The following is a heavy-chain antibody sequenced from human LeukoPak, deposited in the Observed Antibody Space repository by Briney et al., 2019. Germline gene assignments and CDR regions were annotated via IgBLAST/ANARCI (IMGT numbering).Heavy chain of an antibody. Sequence: ASVKVSCKASGYTFTSYGISWVRQAPGQGLEWMGWISAYNGNTNYAQKLQGRVTMTTDTSTSAAYMELRSLRSDDTAVYYCARVGNVLRYFDWFISPSRAFDIWGQGTMVTVSS. V-gene: IGHV1-18*01. CDR1: GYTFTSYG. J-gene: IGHJ3*02. CDR2: ISAYNGNT. D-gene: IGHD3-9*01. CDR3: ARVGNVLRYFDWFISPSRAFDI.